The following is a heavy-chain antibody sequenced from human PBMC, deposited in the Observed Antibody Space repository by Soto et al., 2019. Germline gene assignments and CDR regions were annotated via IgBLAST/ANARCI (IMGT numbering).Heavy chain of an antibody. CDR1: GFTFSSYG. CDR2: ISYDGSNK. Sequence: GGSLRLSCAASGFTFSSYGMHWVRQAPGKGLEWVAVISYDGSNKYYADSVKGRFTISRDNSKNTLYLQMNSLRAEDTAVYYCAKATTIFGVPGYYYYMDVWGKGTTVTVSS. V-gene: IGHV3-30*18. J-gene: IGHJ6*03. D-gene: IGHD3-3*01. CDR3: AKATTIFGVPGYYYYMDV.